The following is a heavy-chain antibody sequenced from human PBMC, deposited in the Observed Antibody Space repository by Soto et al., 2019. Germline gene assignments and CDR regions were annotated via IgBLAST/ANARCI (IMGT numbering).Heavy chain of an antibody. V-gene: IGHV4-39*01. CDR1: GGSINTNNYY. D-gene: IGHD2-15*01. Sequence: PSETLSLTCTVSGGSINTNNYYWGWVLQPPGKGLEWIGSVFYNGTTYYSPSLKSRVTISLAPSRTQFSLKLESVTAADTAVYFCARLVVVSPVANAWGQGTLVTVSS. CDR3: ARLVVVSPVANA. J-gene: IGHJ5*02. CDR2: VFYNGTT.